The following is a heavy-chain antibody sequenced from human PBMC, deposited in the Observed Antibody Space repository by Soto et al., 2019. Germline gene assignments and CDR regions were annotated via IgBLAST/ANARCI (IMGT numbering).Heavy chain of an antibody. D-gene: IGHD3-10*01. CDR3: AKGGSHWLYP. J-gene: IGHJ5*02. CDR1: GASVTSDTSY. CDR2: ISYSGST. V-gene: IGHV4-61*01. Sequence: QVQLQESGPGLVKPSETLSLTCTVSGASVTSDTSYWSWIRQPPGKGLEWIGYISYSGSTKYNTSLQSRVSISADTSKNQFSLNLYSVTAADTALYYCAKGGSHWLYPWGQGALVTFSS.